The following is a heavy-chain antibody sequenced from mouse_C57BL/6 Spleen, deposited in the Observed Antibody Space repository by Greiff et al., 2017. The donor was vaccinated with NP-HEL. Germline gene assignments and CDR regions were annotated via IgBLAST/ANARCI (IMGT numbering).Heavy chain of an antibody. Sequence: QVQLQQPGAELVKPGASVKMSCMASGYTFTSYWITWVKQRPGQGLEWIGDIYPGSGSTNYNEKFKSKATLTVDTSSSTAYMQLSSLTSEDSAVYYCARDSSFYYAMDYWGQGTSVTVSS. CDR2: IYPGSGST. V-gene: IGHV1-55*01. CDR1: GYTFTSYW. D-gene: IGHD1-1*01. J-gene: IGHJ4*01. CDR3: ARDSSFYYAMDY.